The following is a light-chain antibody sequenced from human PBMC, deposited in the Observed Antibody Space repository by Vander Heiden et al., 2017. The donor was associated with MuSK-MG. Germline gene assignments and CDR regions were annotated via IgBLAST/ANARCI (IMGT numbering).Light chain of an antibody. J-gene: IGKJ1*01. V-gene: IGKV3-15*01. CDR3: QQYNNWPGT. Sequence: EIAMTQSPVTLSVSPGERATLSCRASQSVSSNLAWYQQRPGQAPRLLIYGASSRATGIPARFSGSGSGTEFTLTISSLQSEDFAVYFCQQYNNWPGTFGQGTKVXIK. CDR2: GAS. CDR1: QSVSSN.